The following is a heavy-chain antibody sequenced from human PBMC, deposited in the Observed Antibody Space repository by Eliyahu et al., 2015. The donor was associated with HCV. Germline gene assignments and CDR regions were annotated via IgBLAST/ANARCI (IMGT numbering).Heavy chain of an antibody. Sequence: QLQLQESGPGLVKPSETLSLTCTVSGGSISSSSYYWGWIRQPPGKGLEWIGSIYYSGSTYYNPXLKSRVTISVDTSKNQFSLKLSSVTAADTAVYYCARPYYDSSGMYYFDYWGQGTLVTVSS. CDR1: GGSISSSSYY. CDR3: ARPYYDSSGMYYFDY. J-gene: IGHJ4*02. V-gene: IGHV4-39*01. D-gene: IGHD3-22*01. CDR2: IYYSGST.